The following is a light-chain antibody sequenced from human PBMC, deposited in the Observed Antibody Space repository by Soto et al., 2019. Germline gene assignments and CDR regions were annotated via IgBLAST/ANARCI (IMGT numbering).Light chain of an antibody. CDR1: QSIASN. V-gene: IGKV3-15*01. Sequence: EIVMTQSPATLSVSPGERVTLSCRASQSIASNLAWHQQKPGQAPRLLISRASTRATGIPVRFSGSGSGTEFTLTISSLQSEDFAVYYCQQYNNWPRTFGQGTKVDIK. CDR3: QQYNNWPRT. CDR2: RAS. J-gene: IGKJ1*01.